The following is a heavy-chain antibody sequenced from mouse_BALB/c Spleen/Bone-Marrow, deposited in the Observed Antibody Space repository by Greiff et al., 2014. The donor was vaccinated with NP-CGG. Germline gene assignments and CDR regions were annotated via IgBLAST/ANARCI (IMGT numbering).Heavy chain of an antibody. CDR1: GFTFSSYA. D-gene: IGHD2-1*01. V-gene: IGHV5-6-5*01. Sequence: EVKLVEPGGGLVKPGGSPKLSCAASGFTFSSYAMSWVRQTPEKRLEWVASISSGGSTFYPDSVKGRFTISRENARNILYLQMSSLRSEDTAMYYCVYGNYSYYYAMDFWGQGTSVTVSS. J-gene: IGHJ4*01. CDR2: ISSGGST. CDR3: VYGNYSYYYAMDF.